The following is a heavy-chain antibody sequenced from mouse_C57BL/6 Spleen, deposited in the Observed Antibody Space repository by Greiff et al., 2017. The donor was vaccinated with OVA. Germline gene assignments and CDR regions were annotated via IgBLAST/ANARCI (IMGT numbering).Heavy chain of an antibody. V-gene: IGHV1-62-2*01. CDR3: ARHEGRTGTFDY. Sequence: VQRVESGAELVKPGASVKLSCKASGYTFTEYTIHWVKQRSGQGLEWIGWFYPGSGSIKYNEKFKDKATLTADKSSSTVYMELSRLTSEDSAVYFCARHEGRTGTFDYWGQGTTLTVSS. CDR2: FYPGSGSI. J-gene: IGHJ2*01. D-gene: IGHD4-1*01. CDR1: GYTFTEYT.